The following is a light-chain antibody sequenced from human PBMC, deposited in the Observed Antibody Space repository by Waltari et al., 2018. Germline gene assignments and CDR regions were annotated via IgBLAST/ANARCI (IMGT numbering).Light chain of an antibody. V-gene: IGKV3-20*01. J-gene: IGKJ3*01. CDR1: QSVTSNY. CDR2: GAS. Sequence: EIVLTQSPGTLSLSPGERATLSCRARQSVTSNYLAWYQQKPGQPPSLLIYGASTRATGIPDRFSGSGSGTDFTLTISSVEPEDFVVYYCQRYGSSPLVSFGPGTKVDIK. CDR3: QRYGSSPLVS.